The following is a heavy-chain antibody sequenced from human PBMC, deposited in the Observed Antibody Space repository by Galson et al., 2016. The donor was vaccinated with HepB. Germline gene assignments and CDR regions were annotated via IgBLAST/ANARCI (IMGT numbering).Heavy chain of an antibody. CDR1: DGSFSDYS. V-gene: IGHV4-34*01. Sequence: ETLSLTCAVYDGSFSDYSWNWVRQPPGRGLEWIGEITLRGTTNYNPSLESRVTISTDASKNQFSLKLTSVTAADTALYYCARGRSKGRVRPNYYYGMDVWGQGTAVTVSS. D-gene: IGHD3-10*01. CDR2: ITLRGTT. J-gene: IGHJ6*02. CDR3: ARGRSKGRVRPNYYYGMDV.